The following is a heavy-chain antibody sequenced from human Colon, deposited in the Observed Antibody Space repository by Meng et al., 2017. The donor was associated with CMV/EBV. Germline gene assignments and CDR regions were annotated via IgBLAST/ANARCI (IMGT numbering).Heavy chain of an antibody. CDR1: GPASPCYL. CDR3: AILSGGDFDY. V-gene: IGHV1-2*02. Sequence: PCALLRASCNASGPASPCYLMYWVRQAPGQGLEWLGLINPIPGGTSNTQKFQVRVTMTRNTSMNTAYMELGGLTSDDTAAYNCAILSGGDFDYWGQGTLVTVSS. J-gene: IGHJ4*02. CDR2: INPIPGGT. D-gene: IGHD1-26*01.